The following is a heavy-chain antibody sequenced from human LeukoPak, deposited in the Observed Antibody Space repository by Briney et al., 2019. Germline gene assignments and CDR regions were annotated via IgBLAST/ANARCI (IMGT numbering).Heavy chain of an antibody. CDR2: ISSDGSRV. CDR1: GFTFSDYW. CDR3: AKGTLGSCSGAKCYEFDN. J-gene: IGHJ4*02. V-gene: IGHV3-74*01. D-gene: IGHD2-8*02. Sequence: GGSLRLSCAASGFTFSDYWMHWVRQAPGKGLVWVSRISSDGSRVTYADSVRGRITISRDNSRDTLYLQMNSLRAEDSALYFCAKGTLGSCSGAKCYEFDNWGQGTLVTVSS.